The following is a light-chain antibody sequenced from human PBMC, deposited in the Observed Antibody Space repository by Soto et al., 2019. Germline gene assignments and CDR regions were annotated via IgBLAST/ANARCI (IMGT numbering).Light chain of an antibody. CDR3: LQHNSYPPT. Sequence: IVMTQSPATLSVSPGERATLSCRASQAISDNLAWYQHKPGQPPRLLIYDASTRATGIPARFSGGGSGTEFTLTISSLQPEDFATYYCLQHNSYPPTFGQGTKVDIK. CDR1: QAISDN. V-gene: IGKV3-15*01. J-gene: IGKJ1*01. CDR2: DAS.